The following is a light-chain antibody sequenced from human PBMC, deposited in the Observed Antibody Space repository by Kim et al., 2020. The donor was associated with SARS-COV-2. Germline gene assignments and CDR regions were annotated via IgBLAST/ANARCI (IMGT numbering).Light chain of an antibody. V-gene: IGKV2-30*01. CDR2: GVS. CDR3: MQATHWPPR. Sequence: QPTSISWRSSQSLRDSKGYTDLNWFQQRPGQSPRRLLYGVSNRDSGVPDRFSGSGSGTDFTLKISRVEAEDVGVYYCMQATHWPPRFGQGTKLEI. CDR1: QSLRDSKGYTD. J-gene: IGKJ2*03.